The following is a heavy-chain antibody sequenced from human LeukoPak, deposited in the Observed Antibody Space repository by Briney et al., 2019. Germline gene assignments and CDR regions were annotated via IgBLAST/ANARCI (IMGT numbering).Heavy chain of an antibody. CDR3: AGRYDSSGYPLH. J-gene: IGHJ4*02. V-gene: IGHV3-64*02. CDR2: VCSNAACA. CDR1: GFPFSSYA. D-gene: IGHD3-22*01. Sequence: GGSLRLSCAASGFPFSSYAMHWVRQAPGKGLEYVSAVCSNAACAYYADSVRGRFTISRDNSKNTLYLQMNSLRAEDTAVYYCAGRYDSSGYPLHWGQGTLVTVSS.